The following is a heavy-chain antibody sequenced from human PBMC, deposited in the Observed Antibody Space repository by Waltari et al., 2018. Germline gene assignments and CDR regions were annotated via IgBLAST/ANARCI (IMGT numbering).Heavy chain of an antibody. CDR1: GFTFSSYG. V-gene: IGHV3-30*18. Sequence: QVQLVESGGGVVQPGRSLRLSCAASGFTFSSYGMHWFRQAPGKGLEWVAVIWYDGSNKYYADSVKGRFTISRDNSKNTLYLQMNSLRAEDTAMYYCAKDSSELERPLRAFDIWGQGTMVTVSS. J-gene: IGHJ3*02. D-gene: IGHD1-1*01. CDR2: IWYDGSNK. CDR3: AKDSSELERPLRAFDI.